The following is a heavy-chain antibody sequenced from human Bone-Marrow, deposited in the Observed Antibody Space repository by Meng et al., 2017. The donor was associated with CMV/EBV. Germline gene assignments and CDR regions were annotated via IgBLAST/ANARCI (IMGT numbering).Heavy chain of an antibody. CDR1: GGSISSYY. D-gene: IGHD2-2*01. J-gene: IGHJ6*02. CDR3: ARDGGYCSSTSCLPESGMDV. CDR2: IYYSGST. V-gene: IGHV4-59*01. Sequence: SETLSLTCTVSGGSISSYYWSWIRQPPGKGLEWIGYIYYSGSTNYNPSLKSRVTISVDTSKNQFSLKLSSVTAADTAVYYCARDGGYCSSTSCLPESGMDVWGQGTTVTVSS.